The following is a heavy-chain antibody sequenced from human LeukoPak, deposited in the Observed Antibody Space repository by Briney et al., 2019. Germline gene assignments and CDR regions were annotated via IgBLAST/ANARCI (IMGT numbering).Heavy chain of an antibody. CDR2: IYHSGST. J-gene: IGHJ4*02. D-gene: IGHD2-8*01. CDR1: SYSISSGYY. V-gene: IGHV4-38-2*01. CDR3: ARMVYAMNFIDY. Sequence: SETLSLTCAVSSYSISSGYYWGWIRQPPGKGLEWIGSIYHSGSTYYNPSLKSRVTISVDTSKNQFSLKLSSVTAADTAVYYCARMVYAMNFIDYWGQGTLVTVSS.